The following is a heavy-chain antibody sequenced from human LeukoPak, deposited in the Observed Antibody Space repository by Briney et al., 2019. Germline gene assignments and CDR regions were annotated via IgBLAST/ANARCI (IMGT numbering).Heavy chain of an antibody. CDR1: GFTFSSYG. V-gene: IGHV3-30*02. Sequence: GGSLRLSCAASGFTFSSYGMHWVRQAPGKGLEWVAFIRYDGSNKYYADSVKGRFTTSRDNSKNTLYLQMNSLRAEDTAVYYCAKDPDIVVVPAAHSFDYWGQGTLVTVSS. J-gene: IGHJ4*02. D-gene: IGHD2-2*01. CDR3: AKDPDIVVVPAAHSFDY. CDR2: IRYDGSNK.